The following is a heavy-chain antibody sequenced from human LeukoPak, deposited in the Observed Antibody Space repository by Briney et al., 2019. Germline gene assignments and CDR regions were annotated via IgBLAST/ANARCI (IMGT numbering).Heavy chain of an antibody. CDR2: IYYGGST. V-gene: IGHV4-39*01. CDR1: GGSISRNSYS. CDR3: ARHVAQQLLWYYQGMDV. J-gene: IGHJ6*02. Sequence: SETLSLTCTVSGGSISRNSYSWGWIRQPPGKGLEWIGRIYYGGSTYYNPTLKSRVTISVDTSKNQFSLKLSSVTASDTAVYYCARHVAQQLLWYYQGMDVWGQGTTVTVSS. D-gene: IGHD6-13*01.